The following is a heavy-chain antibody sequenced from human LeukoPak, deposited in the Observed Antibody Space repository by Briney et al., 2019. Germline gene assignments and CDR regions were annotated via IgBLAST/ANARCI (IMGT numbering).Heavy chain of an antibody. CDR1: GFTFSSYG. D-gene: IGHD6-19*01. CDR2: IRYDGSNK. J-gene: IGHJ4*02. Sequence: GGSLRLSCAASGFTFSSYGMHWVRQAPGKGLEWVAFIRYDGSNKYYADSVKGRFTISRDNSKNTLYLQMNSLRAEDTAVYYCAKNPGKYSSGLSYWGQGTLVTVSS. CDR3: AKNPGKYSSGLSY. V-gene: IGHV3-30*02.